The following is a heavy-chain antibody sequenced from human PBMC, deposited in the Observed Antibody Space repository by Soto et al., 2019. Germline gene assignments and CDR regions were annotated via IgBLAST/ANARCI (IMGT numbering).Heavy chain of an antibody. J-gene: IGHJ5*02. Sequence: QVELMQSGGEVKKPGASVKVSCKTSGYTFFSYGITWVRQAPGQGLEWMGWVSGYNGHTNYAQKFQDRVSMTRDISTTTAYMELRSLRADDTAVYYCARLVGPTSSENWFAPWGQGTLVTVSS. D-gene: IGHD1-26*01. CDR3: ARLVGPTSSENWFAP. V-gene: IGHV1-18*01. CDR1: GYTFFSYG. CDR2: VSGYNGHT.